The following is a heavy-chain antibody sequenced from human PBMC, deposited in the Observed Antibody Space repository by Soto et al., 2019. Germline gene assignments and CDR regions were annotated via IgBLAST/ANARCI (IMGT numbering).Heavy chain of an antibody. D-gene: IGHD2-15*01. J-gene: IGHJ6*02. CDR2: TYYRSKWYD. V-gene: IGHV6-1*01. Sequence: SQTLSLTCAISGDSVSSNSAAWNWIRQSPSRGLEWLGRTYYRSKWYDDYAVSVKSRITINPDTSKNQFSLQLNSVTPEDTAVYYCARVVVMVVAATNYYYGMDVWGQGTTVTVSS. CDR1: GDSVSSNSAA. CDR3: ARVVVMVVAATNYYYGMDV.